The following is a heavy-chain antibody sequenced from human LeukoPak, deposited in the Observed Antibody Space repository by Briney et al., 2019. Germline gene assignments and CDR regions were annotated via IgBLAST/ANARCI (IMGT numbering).Heavy chain of an antibody. CDR2: IYLGDSDT. CDR1: GYSFTSSW. V-gene: IGHV5-51*01. D-gene: IGHD2-15*01. CDR3: VYCSGGSSSYGMDV. Sequence: GESLKISCKGAGYSFTSSWIAWVRQLPGKGLEWIGIIYLGDSDTRYSPSFQGQVTISADKSISTAYLQWSSLKASDTALYFCVYCSGGSSSYGMDVWGQGTTVTVSS. J-gene: IGHJ6*02.